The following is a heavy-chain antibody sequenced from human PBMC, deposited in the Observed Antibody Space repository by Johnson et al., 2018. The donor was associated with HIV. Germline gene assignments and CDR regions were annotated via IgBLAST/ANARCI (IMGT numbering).Heavy chain of an antibody. J-gene: IGHJ3*02. CDR3: SKFVGYCSGGGCYTPGDT. CDR2: IRSKGNVYAT. V-gene: IGHV3-73*02. D-gene: IGHD2-15*01. CDR1: DSTFSGSP. Sequence: VQLVESGGGLVQPGGSLKLACTASDSTFSGSPLHWVRQASGKGLEWIGHIRSKGNVYATSYGASVKGRFTISRDDLQNTAYLQMNSLKTEDTAVYYCSKFVGYCSGGGCYTPGDTWGQGTMVTVSS.